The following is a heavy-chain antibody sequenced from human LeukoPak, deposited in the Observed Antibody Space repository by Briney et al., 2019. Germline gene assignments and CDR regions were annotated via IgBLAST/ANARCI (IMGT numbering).Heavy chain of an antibody. D-gene: IGHD3-3*01. J-gene: IGHJ4*02. CDR2: ISAYNGNT. V-gene: IGHV1-18*01. Sequence: ASVKVSCKASGYTFTSYGISWVRQAPGQGLEWMGWISAYNGNTNYAQKLQGRVTMTTDTSTSTAYMELRSLRSDDTAVYYCARDVDLWSGYSLFDYWGQGTLVTVSS. CDR3: ARDVDLWSGYSLFDY. CDR1: GYTFTSYG.